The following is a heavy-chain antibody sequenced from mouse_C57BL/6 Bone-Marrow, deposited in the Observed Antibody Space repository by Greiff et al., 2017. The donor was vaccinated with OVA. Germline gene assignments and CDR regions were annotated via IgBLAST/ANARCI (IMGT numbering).Heavy chain of an antibody. CDR2: ISDGGSYT. CDR1: GFTFSSYA. D-gene: IGHD2-1*01. Sequence: EVMLVESGGGLVKPGGSLKLSCAASGFTFSSYAMSWVRQTPEKRLEWVATISDGGSYTYYPDNVKGRFTISRDNAKNNLYLQMSHLKSEDTAMYYCARLVTRYFDYWGQGTTLTVSS. CDR3: ARLVTRYFDY. J-gene: IGHJ2*01. V-gene: IGHV5-4*03.